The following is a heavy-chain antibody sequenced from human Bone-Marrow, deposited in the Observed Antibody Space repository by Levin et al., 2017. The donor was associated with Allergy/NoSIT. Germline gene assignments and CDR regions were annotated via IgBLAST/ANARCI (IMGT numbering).Heavy chain of an antibody. V-gene: IGHV4-39*01. CDR3: ARTEVFWSGYSRGYYFDY. CDR1: GGSISSSSYY. D-gene: IGHD3-3*01. J-gene: IGHJ4*02. Sequence: SETLSLTCTVSGGSISSSSYYWGWIRQPPGKGLEWIGSIYYSGSTYYNPSLKSRVTISVDTSKNQFSLKLSSVTAADTAVYYCARTEVFWSGYSRGYYFDYWGQGTLVTVSS. CDR2: IYYSGST.